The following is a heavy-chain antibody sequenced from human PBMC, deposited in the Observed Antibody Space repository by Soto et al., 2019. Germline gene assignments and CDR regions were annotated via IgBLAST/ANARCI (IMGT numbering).Heavy chain of an antibody. J-gene: IGHJ5*02. CDR1: GFDFSVYW. D-gene: IGHD2-2*01. V-gene: IGHV3-7*03. CDR2: IKFDGSEK. Sequence: GGSLRLSCAASGFDFSVYWMSWVRQAPGKGPEWVANIKFDGSEKQYVDSVKGRFTISRDNARNSVFLQMNSLRAGDTAVYFCVKDGGYCSSATCYSPRNHYFDAWGQGTLVTVSS. CDR3: VKDGGYCSSATCYSPRNHYFDA.